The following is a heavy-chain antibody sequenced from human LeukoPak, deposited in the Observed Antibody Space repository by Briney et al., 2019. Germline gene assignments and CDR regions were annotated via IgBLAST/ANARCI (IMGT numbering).Heavy chain of an antibody. Sequence: ASVKVSCKASGYTFTGHYMHWVRQAPGQGLEWMGWINPNNGGTDCAQKFQGRVTMTRDTSISTAYMELSRLRSDDTAVYYCASGSSTSFLFDYWGQGTLVTVSS. CDR1: GYTFTGHY. CDR3: ASGSSTSFLFDY. J-gene: IGHJ4*02. D-gene: IGHD2-2*01. V-gene: IGHV1-2*02. CDR2: INPNNGGT.